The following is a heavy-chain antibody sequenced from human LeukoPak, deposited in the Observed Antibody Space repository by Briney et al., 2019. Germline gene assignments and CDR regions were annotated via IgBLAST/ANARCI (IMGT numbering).Heavy chain of an antibody. CDR3: ARERLGGSYYRPVEY. CDR2: IYTTGST. Sequence: SQTLSLTCTVSGGSITNGGYYWSWIRQPAGKGLEWIGRIYTTGSTNYNRSLKSRVTISLDTSKNQFSLKLSSVSAEDTALYYCARERLGGSYYRPVEYWGQGTLVTVSS. D-gene: IGHD1-26*01. V-gene: IGHV4-61*02. J-gene: IGHJ4*02. CDR1: GGSITNGGYY.